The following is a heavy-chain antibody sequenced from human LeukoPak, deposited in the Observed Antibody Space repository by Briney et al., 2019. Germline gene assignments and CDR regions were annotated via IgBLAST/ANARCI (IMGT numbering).Heavy chain of an antibody. D-gene: IGHD4-17*01. CDR2: ISAYNGNT. Sequence: GASVKVSCKASGYTFTSYGISWVRQAPGQGLEWMGWISAYNGNTNYAQKFQGRVTMTWDTSITTAYMELSSLRSDDTAVYFCARALRGDYGDYDTDYWGQGTLVTVSS. CDR3: ARALRGDYGDYDTDY. CDR1: GYTFTSYG. J-gene: IGHJ4*02. V-gene: IGHV1-18*01.